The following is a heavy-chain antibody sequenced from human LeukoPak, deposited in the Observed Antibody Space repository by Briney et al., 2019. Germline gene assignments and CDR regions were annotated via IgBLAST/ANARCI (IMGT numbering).Heavy chain of an antibody. D-gene: IGHD3-3*01. Sequence: GGSLRLSCAASGFTFDDYGMSWVRQAPGKGLEWVSGINWNGGSTGYADSVKVRFTISRDNAKNSLYLQMNSLRAEDTALYYCARASWGGYYKGEIDYWGQGTLVTVSS. CDR3: ARASWGGYYKGEIDY. CDR2: INWNGGST. CDR1: GFTFDDYG. V-gene: IGHV3-20*04. J-gene: IGHJ4*02.